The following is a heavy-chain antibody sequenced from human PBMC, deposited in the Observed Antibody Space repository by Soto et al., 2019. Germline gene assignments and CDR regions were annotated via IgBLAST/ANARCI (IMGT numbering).Heavy chain of an antibody. CDR2: LYYGRSA. Sequence: QVQLQESGPGLVKPSETLSLTCAVSGDSISSYYCMWIRQPPGKGLESIGYLYYGRSANYNPSLKRRVPWSVDTSTNQCSLTLSSMTAADTAVYYCALRSMAVVPEYWGQGTLVTVSS. V-gene: IGHV4-59*01. CDR1: GDSISSYY. J-gene: IGHJ4*02. CDR3: ALRSMAVVPEY. D-gene: IGHD3-22*01.